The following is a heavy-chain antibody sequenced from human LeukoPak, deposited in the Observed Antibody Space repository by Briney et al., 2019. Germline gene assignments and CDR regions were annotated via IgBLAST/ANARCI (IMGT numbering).Heavy chain of an antibody. CDR1: GYTFTSYY. Sequence: ASVKVSCKASGYTFTSYYMHWVRQAPGQGLEWMGWINTNTGNPTYAQGFTGRFVFSLDTSVSTAYLEISSLKAEDTAVYYCARGDISSSSLVWFDPWGQGTLVTVSS. CDR2: INTNTGNP. CDR3: ARGDISSSSLVWFDP. D-gene: IGHD2-2*01. J-gene: IGHJ5*02. V-gene: IGHV7-4-1*02.